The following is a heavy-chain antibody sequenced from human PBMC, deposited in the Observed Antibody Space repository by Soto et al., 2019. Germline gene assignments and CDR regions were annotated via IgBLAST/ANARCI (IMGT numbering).Heavy chain of an antibody. D-gene: IGHD7-27*01. Sequence: PSDTLSLTCGVSGDSITTYKWWTWVRQTPGKGLEWIGEIYDSGNTRYNPSLKSRVTISKDTSKNELSLKLNSVTVADTAVYYCATCQLGEYYYAMDIWGQGTTVTVSS. J-gene: IGHJ6*02. CDR1: GDSITTYKW. CDR3: ATCQLGEYYYAMDI. CDR2: IYDSGNT. V-gene: IGHV4-4*02.